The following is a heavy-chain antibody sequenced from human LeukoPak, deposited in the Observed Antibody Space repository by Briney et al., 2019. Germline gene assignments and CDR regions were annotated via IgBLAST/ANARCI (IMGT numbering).Heavy chain of an antibody. D-gene: IGHD2-2*01. J-gene: IGHJ5*02. Sequence: GGSLRLSCAASGFTFSNYAMSWVRQAPGKGLEWVSSISDSGGSTYYADFVKGRFTISRDNFKNTLYLQMNSLRGEDTAVYYCARVLSACSSTSCYNWFDPWGQGTLVTVSS. CDR2: ISDSGGST. CDR3: ARVLSACSSTSCYNWFDP. CDR1: GFTFSNYA. V-gene: IGHV3-23*01.